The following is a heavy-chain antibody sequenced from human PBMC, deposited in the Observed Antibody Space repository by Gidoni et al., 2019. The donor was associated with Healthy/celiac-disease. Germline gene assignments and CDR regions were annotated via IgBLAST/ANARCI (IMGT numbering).Heavy chain of an antibody. CDR3: ARSLTNYDFWSGYYTMERFDY. CDR1: GGSISSYY. Sequence: QVQLQESGPGLVKPSETLSLTCTVSGGSISSYYWSWIRQPAGKGLEWIGRIYTSGSTNYNPSLKSRVTMSVDTSKNQFSLKLSSVTAADTAVYYCARSLTNYDFWSGYYTMERFDYWGQGTLVTVSS. CDR2: IYTSGST. D-gene: IGHD3-3*01. J-gene: IGHJ4*02. V-gene: IGHV4-4*07.